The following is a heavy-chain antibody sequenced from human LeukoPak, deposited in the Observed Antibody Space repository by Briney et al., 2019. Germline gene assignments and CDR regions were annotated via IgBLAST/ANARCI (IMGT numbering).Heavy chain of an antibody. J-gene: IGHJ5*02. V-gene: IGHV4-31*03. CDR1: GGSISSGGYY. CDR3: ARARDYYGSGSYCFDP. D-gene: IGHD3-10*01. CDR2: IYYSGST. Sequence: SETLSLTCTVSGGSISSGGYYWSWIRQHPGKGLEWIGYIYYSGSTYYNPSLKSRVTIPVDTSKNQFSLKLSSVTAADTAVYYCARARDYYGSGSYCFDPWGQGTLVTVSS.